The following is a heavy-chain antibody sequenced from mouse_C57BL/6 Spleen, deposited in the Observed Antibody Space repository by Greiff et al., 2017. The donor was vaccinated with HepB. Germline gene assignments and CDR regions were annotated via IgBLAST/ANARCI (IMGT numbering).Heavy chain of an antibody. CDR3: ARDRGYGY. Sequence: EVQLVESGGGLVKPGGSLKLSCAASGFTFSSYAMSWVRQTPEKRLEWVATISDGGSYTYYPDNVKGRFTISRDNAKNNLYLQRSHLKSEDTAMYYCARDRGYGYWGQGTTLTVSS. J-gene: IGHJ2*01. CDR2: ISDGGSYT. CDR1: GFTFSSYA. V-gene: IGHV5-4*01. D-gene: IGHD2-2*01.